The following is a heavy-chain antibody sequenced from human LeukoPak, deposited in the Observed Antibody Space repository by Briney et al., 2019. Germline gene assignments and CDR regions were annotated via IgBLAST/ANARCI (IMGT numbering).Heavy chain of an antibody. Sequence: GGSLRLSCATSGFPFSSYAMTWVRRAPGKGLECVSAISGSAGTTYYADSVKGRFTISRDNSRNTLYLQMSSLRADDTAVYYCAKGALEWTYYFDYWGQGILVTVSS. CDR1: GFPFSSYA. D-gene: IGHD3-3*01. CDR3: AKGALEWTYYFDY. J-gene: IGHJ4*02. CDR2: ISGSAGTT. V-gene: IGHV3-23*01.